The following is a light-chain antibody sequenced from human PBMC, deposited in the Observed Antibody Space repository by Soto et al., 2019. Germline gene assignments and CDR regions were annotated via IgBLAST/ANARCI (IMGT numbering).Light chain of an antibody. CDR3: QAWDSNTAFYV. Sequence: SYELTQPPSVSVSPGQTGSITCSGDKLGDKYACWYQQKPGQSPVLVIYEDSKRPSGIPERFSGSNSGNTATLTISGTQAMDEADYYCQAWDSNTAFYVFGTGTKLTVL. V-gene: IGLV3-1*01. J-gene: IGLJ1*01. CDR1: KLGDKY. CDR2: EDS.